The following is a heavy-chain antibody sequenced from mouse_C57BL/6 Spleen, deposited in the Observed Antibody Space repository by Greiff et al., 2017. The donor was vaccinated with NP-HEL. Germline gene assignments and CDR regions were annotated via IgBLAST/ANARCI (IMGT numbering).Heavy chain of an antibody. V-gene: IGHV1-81*01. Sequence: VQLQQSGAELARPGASVKLSCKASGYTFTSYGISWVKQRTGQGLEWIGEIYPRSGNTYYNEKFKGKATLTADKSSSTAYLELRSLTSEDSAVDFRARKGTVDWYFDVWGKGTTVTVSS. CDR3: ARKGTVDWYFDV. CDR1: GYTFTSYG. CDR2: IYPRSGNT. J-gene: IGHJ1*03. D-gene: IGHD1-1*01.